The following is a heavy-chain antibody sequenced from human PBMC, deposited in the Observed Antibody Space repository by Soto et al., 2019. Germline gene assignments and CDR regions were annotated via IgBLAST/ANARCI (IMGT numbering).Heavy chain of an antibody. CDR2: ISAYDGKT. J-gene: IGHJ6*02. CDR3: ARYRRCGGDCSFPYYYYGIDV. CDR1: GYNFNIYG. D-gene: IGHD2-21*02. Sequence: ASVKVSCKASGYNFNIYGINWVRQAPGQGLELMGWISAYDGKTTYAEKFQGRVTMTTDASTSTAYMELRSLRSEDTAVYYCARYRRCGGDCSFPYYYYGIDVWGQGTTVTVSS. V-gene: IGHV1-18*01.